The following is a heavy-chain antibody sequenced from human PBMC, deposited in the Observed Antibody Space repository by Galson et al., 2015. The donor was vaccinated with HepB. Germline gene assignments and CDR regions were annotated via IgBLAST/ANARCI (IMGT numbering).Heavy chain of an antibody. CDR1: GYTFTGYY. J-gene: IGHJ6*02. V-gene: IGHV1-2*04. Sequence: SVKVSCKASGYTFTGYYMHWVRQAPGQGLEWMGWINPNSGGTNYAQKFQGWVTMTRDTSISTAYMELSRLRSDDTAVYYCARGRVFKIAAAGRYYYGMDVWGQGTTVTVSS. CDR2: INPNSGGT. CDR3: ARGRVFKIAAAGRYYYGMDV. D-gene: IGHD6-13*01.